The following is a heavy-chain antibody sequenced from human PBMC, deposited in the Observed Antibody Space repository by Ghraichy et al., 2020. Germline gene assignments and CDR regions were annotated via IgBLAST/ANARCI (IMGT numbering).Heavy chain of an antibody. CDR1: GFTFSSYW. Sequence: GGSLRLSCAASGFTFSSYWMNWVRQAPGKGLEWVANIKQDGSETYYVDSVKGRFTISRDNAKKSLYLQMNSLRAEDTAVYYCARRYSSSWSSFDPWGQGTLVTVSS. CDR3: ARRYSSSWSSFDP. CDR2: IKQDGSET. J-gene: IGHJ5*02. D-gene: IGHD6-13*01. V-gene: IGHV3-7*01.